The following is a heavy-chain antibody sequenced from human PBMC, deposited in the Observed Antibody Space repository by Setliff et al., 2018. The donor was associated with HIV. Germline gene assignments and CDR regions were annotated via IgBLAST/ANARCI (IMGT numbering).Heavy chain of an antibody. CDR2: ISFDGTNK. V-gene: IGHV3-30*04. D-gene: IGHD3-22*01. Sequence: GGSLRLSCAASGFTFSSFPMHWVRQTPGKGLEWVASISFDGTNKFYAGSVKGRFSISRDNSTNTLFLQVNSLRAEDTAVYFCARGPTRLDSGGYYSSACDIWGQGTMVTVSS. CDR3: ARGPTRLDSGGYYSSACDI. J-gene: IGHJ3*02. CDR1: GFTFSSFP.